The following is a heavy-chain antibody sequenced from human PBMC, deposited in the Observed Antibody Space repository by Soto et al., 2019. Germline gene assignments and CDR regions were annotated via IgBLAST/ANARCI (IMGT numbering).Heavy chain of an antibody. CDR2: IWYDGNNK. CDR3: ARGGYSGTYYFDY. CDR1: GFTFSSYG. D-gene: IGHD5-12*01. V-gene: IGHV3-33*01. Sequence: GSLRLSCAASGFTFSSYGMHWVRQAPGEGLEWVAVIWYDGNNKYYVDSVKGRFTISRDNSKNTLYLQMSSLRAEDTAVYYCARGGYSGTYYFDYWGQGTLVTVSS. J-gene: IGHJ4*02.